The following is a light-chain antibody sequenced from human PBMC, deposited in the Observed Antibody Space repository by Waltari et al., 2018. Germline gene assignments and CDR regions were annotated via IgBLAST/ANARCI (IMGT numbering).Light chain of an antibody. CDR2: EVT. CDR3: SSYTSTNTWV. Sequence: QSALTQPPSVSGSPGQSVTISCTGTSSDVGGFNRVSWYQQPPGTAPKVMIYEVTNRPSGVPDRVSGSKSGNTAALIISGLQAEGEADYYCSSYTSTNTWVFGGGTKLTVL. J-gene: IGLJ3*02. CDR1: SSDVGGFNR. V-gene: IGLV2-18*02.